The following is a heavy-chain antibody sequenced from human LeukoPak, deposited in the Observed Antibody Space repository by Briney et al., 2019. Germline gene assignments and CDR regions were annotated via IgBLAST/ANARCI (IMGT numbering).Heavy chain of an antibody. CDR1: GGSMSSYY. J-gene: IGHJ5*02. Sequence: SETLSLTCTVSGGSMSSYYRSWIRQPPGKGLEWIGYIYYSGSTNYNPSLKSRVTISVDMSKNQFSLKLSSVTASDTAVYYCARGIGSLDPWGQGTLVTVSS. V-gene: IGHV4-59*01. D-gene: IGHD2-2*03. CDR2: IYYSGST. CDR3: ARGIGSLDP.